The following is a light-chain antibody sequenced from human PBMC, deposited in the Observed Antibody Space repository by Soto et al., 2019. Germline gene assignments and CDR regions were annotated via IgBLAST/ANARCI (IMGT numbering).Light chain of an antibody. V-gene: IGKV1-39*01. Sequence: DIQLTQFPSSLSASVGDRVTITCRTSQSINNYLNWYQHIPGKAPRLLIYATSTLQRGVPPRFRGGGSGTLFTLTISSLQPEDFATYYCQQSYRTPFTFGPGTTADIK. CDR3: QQSYRTPFT. J-gene: IGKJ3*01. CDR1: QSINNY. CDR2: ATS.